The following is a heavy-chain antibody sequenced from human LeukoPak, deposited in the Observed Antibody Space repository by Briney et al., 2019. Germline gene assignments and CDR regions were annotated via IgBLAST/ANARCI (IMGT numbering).Heavy chain of an antibody. Sequence: SETLSLTCTVSGGSISSYYWSWIRQPPGKGLEWIGYIYYSGSTNYNPSLKSRVTISVDTSKNQFSLKLSSVTAADTAVYYCARDGSGSSFDYWGQGTLVTVSS. CDR2: IYYSGST. J-gene: IGHJ4*02. CDR3: ARDGSGSSFDY. V-gene: IGHV4-59*12. D-gene: IGHD3-10*01. CDR1: GGSISSYY.